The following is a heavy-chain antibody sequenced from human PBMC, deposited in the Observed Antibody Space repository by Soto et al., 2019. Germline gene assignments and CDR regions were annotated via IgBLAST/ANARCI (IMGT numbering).Heavy chain of an antibody. Sequence: ASETLSLTCTVSGGSISSYYWSWIRQPPGKGLEWIGYIYYSGSTNYNPSLKGRVTISVDTSKNQFSLKLSSVTAADTAVYYCARSAVTKNYFVFWDPATLLTVSS. V-gene: IGHV4-59*01. CDR3: ARSAVTKNYFVF. CDR2: IYYSGST. D-gene: IGHD4-17*01. CDR1: GGSISSYY. J-gene: IGHJ4*02.